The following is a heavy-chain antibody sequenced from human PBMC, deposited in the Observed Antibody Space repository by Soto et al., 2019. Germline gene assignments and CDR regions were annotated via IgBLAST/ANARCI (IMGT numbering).Heavy chain of an antibody. CDR3: VRGDNAWYGIDY. Sequence: EVQLVESGGGLVQPGGSLRLSCAASGFTFSNYWMHWVRLPPGKGLLWVSRINIGGSAANYAGSVEGRFTVSRDDAEDTLYLQMNSLRDDDTAVYYCVRGDNAWYGIDYWGQGAPVTVSS. CDR1: GFTFSNYW. J-gene: IGHJ4*02. CDR2: INIGGSAA. D-gene: IGHD6-13*01. V-gene: IGHV3-74*01.